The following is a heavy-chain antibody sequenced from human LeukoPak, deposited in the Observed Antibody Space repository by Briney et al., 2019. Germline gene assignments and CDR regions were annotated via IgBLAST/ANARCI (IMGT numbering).Heavy chain of an antibody. D-gene: IGHD5-18*01. Sequence: GGSLRLSCAASGFIFSNYGMNWVRQAPGKGLEWVAAISASGSATSYADSVRGRFTISRDNSKNTLYLQMNSLRAEDTAVYYCAKKIQLWSFFDYWGQGTLVTVSS. CDR1: GFIFSNYG. J-gene: IGHJ4*02. CDR2: ISASGSAT. V-gene: IGHV3-23*01. CDR3: AKKIQLWSFFDY.